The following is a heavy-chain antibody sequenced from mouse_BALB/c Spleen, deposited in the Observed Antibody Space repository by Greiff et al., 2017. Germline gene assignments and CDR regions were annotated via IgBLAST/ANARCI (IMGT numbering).Heavy chain of an antibody. Sequence: VQLQQSGAELVKPGASVKLSCKASGYTFTSYWMHWVKQRPGQGLEWIGEINPSNGRTNYNEKFKSKATLTVDKSSSTAYMQLSSLTSEDSAVYYCARGGYLAMDYWGQGTSVTVSS. CDR2: INPSNGRT. CDR1: GYTFTSYW. D-gene: IGHD3-1*01. J-gene: IGHJ4*01. V-gene: IGHV1S81*02. CDR3: ARGGYLAMDY.